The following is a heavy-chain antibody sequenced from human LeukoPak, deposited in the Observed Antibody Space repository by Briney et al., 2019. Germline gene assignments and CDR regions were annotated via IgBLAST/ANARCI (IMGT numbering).Heavy chain of an antibody. Sequence: TGGSLRLSCAASGFTFSSYAMSWVRQAPGKGLEWVSAISGSGGSTYYADSVKGRFTISRDNSKNTLYLQMNSLRAEDAAVYYCAKDRPNYYESNGHYYRRDGDYWGQGTSVTVS. V-gene: IGHV3-23*01. CDR3: AKDRPNYYESNGHYYRRDGDY. CDR2: ISGSGGST. D-gene: IGHD3-22*01. J-gene: IGHJ4*02. CDR1: GFTFSSYA.